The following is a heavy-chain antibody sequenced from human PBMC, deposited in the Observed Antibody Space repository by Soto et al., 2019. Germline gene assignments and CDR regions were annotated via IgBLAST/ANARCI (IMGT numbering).Heavy chain of an antibody. CDR3: AGHCGGDCYRIYYYYGMDV. CDR2: ISAYNGNT. D-gene: IGHD2-21*02. V-gene: IGHV1-18*04. J-gene: IGHJ6*02. CDR1: GYTFTSYG. Sequence: ASVKVSCKASGYTFTSYGISWVRQAPGQGLEWMGWISAYNGNTNYAQKLQGRVTMTTDTSTSTAYMELRSLRSDDTDVYYCAGHCGGDCYRIYYYYGMDVWGQGPTVAVSS.